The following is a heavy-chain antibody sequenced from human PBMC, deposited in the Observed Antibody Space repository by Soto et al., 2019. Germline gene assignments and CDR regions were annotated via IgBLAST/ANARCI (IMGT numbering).Heavy chain of an antibody. CDR3: VAYCSGGTCSGPPYGLDV. V-gene: IGHV1-69*18. Sequence: QVPVVQSGAEVKRPGSSVKVSCKASGGTFSLNSIGWVRQAAGQGLEWMGRTISIFGSSISAQKFQHRVSMTADSSTGTAYMELKNLTSEDTGVYFCVAYCSGGTCSGPPYGLDVWGRGTTVIVSS. CDR2: TISIFGSS. D-gene: IGHD2-15*01. J-gene: IGHJ6*02. CDR1: GGTFSLNS.